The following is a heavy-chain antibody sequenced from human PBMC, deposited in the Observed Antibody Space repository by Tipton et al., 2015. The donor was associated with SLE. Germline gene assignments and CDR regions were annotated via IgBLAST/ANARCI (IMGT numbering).Heavy chain of an antibody. CDR2: IHHNGNT. D-gene: IGHD3-3*01. CDR1: GYSISSGYY. V-gene: IGHV4-38-2*02. Sequence: TLSLTCSVSGYSISSGYYWGWIRQPPGKGLEWIGSIHHNGNTYYNPSLKSRVTISVDTSKNQFSLKLTSVTGADTAVYYCARGEIAIFGGAAYFQHWGQGTLVSLSS. CDR3: ARGEIAIFGGAAYFQH. J-gene: IGHJ1*01.